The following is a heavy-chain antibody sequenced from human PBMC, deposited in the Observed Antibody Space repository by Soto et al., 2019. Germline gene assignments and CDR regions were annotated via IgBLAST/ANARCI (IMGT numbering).Heavy chain of an antibody. J-gene: IGHJ4*02. D-gene: IGHD3-10*01. Sequence: SETLSLTCTVSGGSISSGGYYWSWIRQHPGKGLEWIGYIYYSGSTYYNPSLKSRVTISVDTSKNQFSLKLSSVTAADTAVYYCASSPSPYGSGSSPSDYWGQGTPVTVS. CDR1: GGSISSGGYY. CDR3: ASSPSPYGSGSSPSDY. V-gene: IGHV4-31*03. CDR2: IYYSGST.